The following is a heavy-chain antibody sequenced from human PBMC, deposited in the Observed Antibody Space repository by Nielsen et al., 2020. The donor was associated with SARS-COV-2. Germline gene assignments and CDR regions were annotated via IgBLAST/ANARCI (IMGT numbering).Heavy chain of an antibody. CDR2: IYWDDDT. CDR1: GFSLSTSGVG. D-gene: IGHD6-13*01. CDR3: ARISHYGSSWPYYYYGMDV. V-gene: IGHV2-5*02. J-gene: IGHJ6*02. Sequence: SGPTLVKPTQSLTLTCSFAGFSLSTSGVGVGWIRQPPGQALEWLALIYWDDDTHYSPSLRSRLTVTKDTSKNQVVLTMTNMDPVDTATYYCARISHYGSSWPYYYYGMDVWGQGTTVTVSS.